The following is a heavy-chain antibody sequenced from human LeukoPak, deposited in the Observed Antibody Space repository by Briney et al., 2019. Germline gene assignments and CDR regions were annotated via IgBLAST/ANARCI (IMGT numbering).Heavy chain of an antibody. CDR3: ARDQRSESYYPWGWFDP. CDR2: IYSDGST. J-gene: IGHJ5*02. V-gene: IGHV3-66*02. D-gene: IGHD1-26*01. Sequence: GGSLRLSCAASGFAVSTNYLSWVRQAPGKGLEWVSVIYSDGSTYYTDSVKGRFTISRDNSKNTLYLQMNSLRPEDTAVYYCARDQRSESYYPWGWFDPWGQGTLVTVSS. CDR1: GFAVSTNY.